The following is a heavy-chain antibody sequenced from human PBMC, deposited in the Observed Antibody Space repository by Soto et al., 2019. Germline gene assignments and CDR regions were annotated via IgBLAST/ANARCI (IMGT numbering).Heavy chain of an antibody. D-gene: IGHD6-19*01. CDR2: IIPIFGTA. V-gene: IGHV1-69*13. CDR1: GGTFSSYA. CDR3: ACRVTGTRATPHFFDP. Sequence: ASVKVSCKASGGTFSSYAISWVRQAPGQGLEWMGGIIPIFGTANYAQKFQGRVTITADESTSTAYMELSSLRSEDTAVYYCACRVTGTRATPHFFDPWGQGTLVTVSS. J-gene: IGHJ5*02.